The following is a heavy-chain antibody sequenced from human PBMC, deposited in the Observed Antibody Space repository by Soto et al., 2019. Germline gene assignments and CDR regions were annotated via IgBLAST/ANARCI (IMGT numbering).Heavy chain of an antibody. CDR3: ARRLGTTLFFDL. V-gene: IGHV2-5*02. CDR2: VYWDDDK. J-gene: IGHJ4*02. CDR1: GFSLRTSGVG. D-gene: IGHD4-17*01. Sequence: QITLKESGPTLVKPTQTLTLTCTLSGFSLRTSGVGVGWIRQPPGKALEFVALVYWDDDKLYSPSLKTRLTITRDTSKNRVVLTMTNMDPVDTATYFCARRLGTTLFFDLWGQGTLVTVSS.